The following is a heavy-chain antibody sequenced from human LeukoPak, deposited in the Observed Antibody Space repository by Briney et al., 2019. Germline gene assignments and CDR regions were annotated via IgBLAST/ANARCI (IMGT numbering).Heavy chain of an antibody. CDR2: IYYSGST. D-gene: IGHD2/OR15-2a*01. CDR1: GGSISSYY. J-gene: IGHJ4*02. V-gene: IGHV4-59*08. CDR3: ASGNTLKGVDY. Sequence: SETLSLTCTVSGGSISSYYWSWIRQPPGKGLEWIGYIYYSGSTNYNPSLKSRVTISVDTSKNQFSLRLTSVTAADTAVYYCASGNTLKGVDYWGQGTLVSASS.